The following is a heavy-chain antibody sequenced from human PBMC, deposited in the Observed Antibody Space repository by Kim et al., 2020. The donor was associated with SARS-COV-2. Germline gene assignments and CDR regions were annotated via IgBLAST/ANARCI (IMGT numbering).Heavy chain of an antibody. D-gene: IGHD2-21*02. CDR1: GYTFTSYA. Sequence: ASVKVSCKASGYTFTSYAMNWVRQAPGQGLEWMGWINTNTGNPTYAQGFTGRFVFSLDTSVSTAYLQISSLKAEDTAVYYCARGPVVTPVVAVDYWGQGTLVTVSS. J-gene: IGHJ4*02. V-gene: IGHV7-4-1*02. CDR2: INTNTGNP. CDR3: ARGPVVTPVVAVDY.